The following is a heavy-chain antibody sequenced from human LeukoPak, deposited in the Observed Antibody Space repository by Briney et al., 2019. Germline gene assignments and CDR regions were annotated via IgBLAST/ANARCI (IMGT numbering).Heavy chain of an antibody. Sequence: GGSLRLSCAASGFTFSSYSMNWVRQAPGKGLEWVSSISSSSGYIYYADSVKGRFTISRDNAKNSLYLQMNSLRAEDTAVYYCARVSSGLIDYWGQGTLVTVSS. CDR3: ARVSSGLIDY. D-gene: IGHD6-19*01. CDR1: GFTFSSYS. CDR2: ISSSSGYI. J-gene: IGHJ4*02. V-gene: IGHV3-21*01.